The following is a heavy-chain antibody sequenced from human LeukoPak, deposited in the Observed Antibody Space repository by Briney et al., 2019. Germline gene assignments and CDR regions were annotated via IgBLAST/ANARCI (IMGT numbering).Heavy chain of an antibody. J-gene: IGHJ4*02. Sequence: ASVKVSCKASGDTFTSYDINWVRQAPGQGLEWMGWMNPNSGNTGYAQRFQGRVTMTRDTSISTAYMELSSLRLEDTAVYYCARGNSYCSSASCYNYWGQGTLVTVSS. CDR2: MNPNSGNT. CDR1: GDTFTSYD. CDR3: ARGNSYCSSASCYNY. D-gene: IGHD2-2*02. V-gene: IGHV1-8*01.